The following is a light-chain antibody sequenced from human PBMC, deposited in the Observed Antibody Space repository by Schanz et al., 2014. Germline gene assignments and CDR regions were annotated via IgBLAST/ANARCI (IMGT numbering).Light chain of an antibody. V-gene: IGKV3-20*01. CDR1: QTVGSNH. CDR2: GAS. J-gene: IGKJ1*01. CDR3: QQYDASRT. Sequence: EIVLTQSPGTLSLSPGERATLSCRASQTVGSNHLAWYQLKPGQAPRLLIYGASSRATGIPDRFSGSGSGTDFTLTISRLEPEDFAVYYCQQYDASRTFGQGTKVEIK.